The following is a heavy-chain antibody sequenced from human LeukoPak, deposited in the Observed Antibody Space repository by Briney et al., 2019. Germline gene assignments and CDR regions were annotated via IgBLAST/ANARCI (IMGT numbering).Heavy chain of an antibody. Sequence: GGSLRLSCTASGFPFSSYGMHWVRQAPGKGLVWVTVIWPDGGTKYYADSVKGRFTVSRDNSKNTLYLQMNSLRAEDTAVYYCAKSEGGADYYDSSGPSTRREPYYFDYWGQGTLVTVSS. CDR1: GFPFSSYG. CDR3: AKSEGGADYYDSSGPSTRREPYYFDY. V-gene: IGHV3-30*02. CDR2: IWPDGGTK. D-gene: IGHD3-22*01. J-gene: IGHJ4*02.